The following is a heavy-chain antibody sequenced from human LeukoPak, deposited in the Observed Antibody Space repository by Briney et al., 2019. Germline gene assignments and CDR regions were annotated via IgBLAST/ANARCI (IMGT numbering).Heavy chain of an antibody. J-gene: IGHJ4*02. CDR1: GGSFSGYY. D-gene: IGHD5-12*01. CDR2: INHSGST. V-gene: IGHV4-34*01. Sequence: SETLSLTCAVYGGSFSGYYSSWIREPPGKGLEWIGEINHSGSTNYNPSLKSRVTISVDTSKNQFSLKLSSVTAADTAVYYCASPRGGYSGYAPFDYWGQGTLVTVSS. CDR3: ASPRGGYSGYAPFDY.